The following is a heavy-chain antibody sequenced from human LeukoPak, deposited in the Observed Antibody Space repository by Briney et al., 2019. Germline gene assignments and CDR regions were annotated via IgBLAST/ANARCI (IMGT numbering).Heavy chain of an antibody. V-gene: IGHV4-38-2*01. D-gene: IGHD3-16*02. CDR2: IYHSGST. CDR3: ASRIMITFGGVIAFDC. Sequence: SETLSLTCDVSGYSISSGYYWGWIRQPPGKGLEWIGSIYHSGSTYYNPSLKSRVTISVDTSKNQFSLKLSSVTAADAAVYYCASRIMITFGGVIAFDCWGQGTLVTVSS. J-gene: IGHJ4*02. CDR1: GYSISSGYY.